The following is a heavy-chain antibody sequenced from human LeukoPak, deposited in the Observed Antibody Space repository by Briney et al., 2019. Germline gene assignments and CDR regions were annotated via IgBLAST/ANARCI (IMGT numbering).Heavy chain of an antibody. D-gene: IGHD2-2*01. CDR2: INHSGST. J-gene: IGHJ4*02. V-gene: IGHV4-34*01. CDR3: ARGRWATGYQLLYFDY. Sequence: SETLSLTCAVYGGSFSGYYWSWIRQPPGKGLEWIGEINHSGSTNYNPSLKSRVTISVDTSKNQFSLKLSSVTAADTAVYYCARGRWATGYQLLYFDYWDQGTLVTVSS. CDR1: GGSFSGYY.